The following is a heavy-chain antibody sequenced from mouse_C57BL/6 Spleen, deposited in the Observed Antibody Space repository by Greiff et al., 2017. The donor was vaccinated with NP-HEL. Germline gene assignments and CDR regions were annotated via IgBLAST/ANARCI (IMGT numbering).Heavy chain of an antibody. CDR3: AREPSYYYGSSYDWYFDV. J-gene: IGHJ1*03. CDR1: GYTFTSYG. D-gene: IGHD1-1*01. V-gene: IGHV1-81*01. CDR2: IYPRSGNT. Sequence: VQLQQSGAELARPGASVKLSCKASGYTFTSYGISWVKQRTGQGLEWIGEIYPRSGNTYYNEKFKGKATLTADKSSSTAYMELRSLTSEDSAVYFCAREPSYYYGSSYDWYFDVWGTGTTVTVSS.